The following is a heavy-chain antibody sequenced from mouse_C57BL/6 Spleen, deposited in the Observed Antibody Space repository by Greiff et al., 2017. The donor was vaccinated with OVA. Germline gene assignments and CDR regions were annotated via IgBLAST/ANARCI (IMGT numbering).Heavy chain of an antibody. CDR2: IYPGSGST. CDR3: ARCYGSSYYAMDY. CDR1: GYTFTSYW. J-gene: IGHJ4*01. Sequence: QVQLQQPGAELVKPGASVKMSCKASGYTFTSYWITWVKQRPGQGLEWIGDIYPGSGSTNYNEKFKSKATLTVDTSSSTAYMQLSSLTSEDSAVDYCARCYGSSYYAMDYWGQGTSVTVSS. V-gene: IGHV1-55*01. D-gene: IGHD1-1*01.